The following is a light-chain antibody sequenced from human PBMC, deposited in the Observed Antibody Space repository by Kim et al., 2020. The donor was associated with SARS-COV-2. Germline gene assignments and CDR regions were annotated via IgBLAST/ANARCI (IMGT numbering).Light chain of an antibody. CDR2: AAS. J-gene: IGKJ4*01. Sequence: SASVGDRVTITCRTSQSVSNYLNSYQHKPRKAPKFLIYAASNLQSGVPSRFSGSGSGTDFTLTISNLQPEDFATYYCQQSYHTPLTFGGGTKLEI. V-gene: IGKV1-39*01. CDR1: QSVSNY. CDR3: QQSYHTPLT.